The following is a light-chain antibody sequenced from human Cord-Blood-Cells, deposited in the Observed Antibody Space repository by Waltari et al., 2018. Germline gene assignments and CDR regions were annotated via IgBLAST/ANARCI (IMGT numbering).Light chain of an antibody. J-gene: IGKJ4*01. V-gene: IGKV1-39*01. CDR1: QSISSY. Sequence: DIQMTQSPSSLSASVGDRVTITCRASQSISSYLNWYQQKPGKAPKLLIYAASSLQSGVPSRFSGSGSGTDFTLTTSSLQPEDLATYYCQQSYSTPLTFGGGTKVEIK. CDR3: QQSYSTPLT. CDR2: AAS.